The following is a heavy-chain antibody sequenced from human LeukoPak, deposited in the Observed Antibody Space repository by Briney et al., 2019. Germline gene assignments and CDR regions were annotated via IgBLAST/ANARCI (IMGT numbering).Heavy chain of an antibody. V-gene: IGHV4-31*03. CDR3: ASLVGDYYFDY. Sequence: PSEALSLTCTVSGGSISSGGYYWSWIRQHPGKGLEWIGYIYYSGSTYYSPSLKSRVTISVDTSKNQFSLKLSSVTAADTAVYYCASLVGDYYFDYWGQGTLVTVSS. J-gene: IGHJ4*02. CDR1: GGSISSGGYY. D-gene: IGHD2-21*02. CDR2: IYYSGST.